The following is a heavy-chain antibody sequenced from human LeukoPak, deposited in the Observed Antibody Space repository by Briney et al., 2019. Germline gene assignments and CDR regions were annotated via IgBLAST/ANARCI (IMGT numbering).Heavy chain of an antibody. CDR2: IIPIFGTA. CDR1: GGTFSSYA. J-gene: IGHJ5*02. D-gene: IGHD3-10*01. CDR3: AREPHVTMVRGDNWFDL. V-gene: IGHV1-69*06. Sequence: SVKVSCKASGGTFSSYAISWVRQAPGRGLEWMGGIIPIFGTANYAQKFQGRVTITADKSTSTAYMELSSLRSEDTAVYYCAREPHVTMVRGDNWFDLWGQGTLVTVSS.